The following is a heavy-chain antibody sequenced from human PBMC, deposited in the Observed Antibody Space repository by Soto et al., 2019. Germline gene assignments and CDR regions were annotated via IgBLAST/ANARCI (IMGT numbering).Heavy chain of an antibody. CDR2: IYHSGNT. CDR1: GGSISSGYY. V-gene: IGHV4-31*03. J-gene: IGHJ4*02. Sequence: QVQLQESGPGLVKPSQTLSLTCSVSGGSISSGYYWSWIRQHPGKGLEWIGYIYHSGNTYYNPSLKRRVTISVDTSKNQFSLNLSSVTAADSAVYYCARSHSSGWPYYFDPWGQGTLVTVSS. CDR3: ARSHSSGWPYYFDP. D-gene: IGHD3-22*01.